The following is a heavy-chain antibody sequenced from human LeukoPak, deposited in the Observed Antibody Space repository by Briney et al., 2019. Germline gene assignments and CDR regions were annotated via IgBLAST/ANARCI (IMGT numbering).Heavy chain of an antibody. Sequence: GGSLRLSCAASGFTLSSYDMHWVRQGTGKGLEWVATFGTAGDTYYAGSVKGRFTVSRENAENSFYLQMNSLRGGDTAVYYCARENVLAVAAGDYYHGMDVWGQGTTVTVSS. CDR1: GFTLSSYD. CDR2: FGTAGDT. D-gene: IGHD6-19*01. V-gene: IGHV3-13*01. CDR3: ARENVLAVAAGDYYHGMDV. J-gene: IGHJ6*02.